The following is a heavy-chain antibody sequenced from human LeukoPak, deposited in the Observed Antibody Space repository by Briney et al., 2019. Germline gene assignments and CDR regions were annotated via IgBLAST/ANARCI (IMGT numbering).Heavy chain of an antibody. CDR2: IIPIFGTA. Sequence: SVKVSCKASGGTFSSYAISWVRQAPGQGLEWMGGIIPIFGTANYAQKFQGRVTITADESTSTAYMELSSLRSEDTAVYYCARGVADAHYNFDYWGQGTLVTVSS. CDR3: ARGVADAHYNFDY. D-gene: IGHD3-10*01. J-gene: IGHJ4*02. CDR1: GGTFSSYA. V-gene: IGHV1-69*13.